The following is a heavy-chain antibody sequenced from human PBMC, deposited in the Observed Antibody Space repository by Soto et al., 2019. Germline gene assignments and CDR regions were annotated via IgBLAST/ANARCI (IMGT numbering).Heavy chain of an antibody. CDR2: ISRSGDTT. CDR1: GFTFTSFA. D-gene: IGHD3-3*01. CDR3: VKFLHLTNTLPTLFYY. Sequence: GGSLRLSCAASGFTFTSFAMSWVRQAPGRGLEWVSAISRSGDTTYYADSVKGRFTISRDNSKNTLYLQMNGLRAEDTAVYYCVKFLHLTNTLPTLFYYWAQGSLVTVSS. V-gene: IGHV3-23*01. J-gene: IGHJ4*02.